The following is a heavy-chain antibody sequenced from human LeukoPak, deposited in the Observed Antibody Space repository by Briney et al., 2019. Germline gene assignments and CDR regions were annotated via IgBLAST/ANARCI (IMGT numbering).Heavy chain of an antibody. V-gene: IGHV3-23*01. CDR3: AKGFRTGVGPYVGYHYYMDV. CDR1: GFTFSNYA. CDR2: INNNGADT. Sequence: GGSLRLSCAASGFTFSNYAMCWVRQAPGKGLKWVSTINNNGADTYYADSVKGRFTISRDNSYNTVSLQMNSLRDEDTGVYYCAKGFRTGVGPYVGYHYYMDVWGKGATVTVSS. J-gene: IGHJ6*03. D-gene: IGHD1-26*01.